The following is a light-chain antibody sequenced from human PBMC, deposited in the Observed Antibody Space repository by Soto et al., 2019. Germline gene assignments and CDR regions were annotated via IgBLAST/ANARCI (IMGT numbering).Light chain of an antibody. J-gene: IGKJ1*01. CDR2: KAS. CDR3: QQYNSYPT. Sequence: DIQMNQSPSTLSASVGDRVTITCRVSQSISSWLAWYQQKPGKAPKLLIYKASSLECGVPPRFSRSRSGAAITLTITSLQPDGFATYYCQQYNSYPTFGQGTKVEI. V-gene: IGKV1-5*03. CDR1: QSISSW.